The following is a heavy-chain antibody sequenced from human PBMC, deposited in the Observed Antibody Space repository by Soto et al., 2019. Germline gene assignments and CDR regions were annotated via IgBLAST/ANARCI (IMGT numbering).Heavy chain of an antibody. Sequence: SETLSLTCTVSGGSISSYYWSWIRRPAGRGLEWIGRIYTSGSTNYNPSLKSRVTMSVDTSKNQFSLKLSSVTAADTAVYYCARVPHCSGGSCYNWFDPWGQGTLVTVSS. D-gene: IGHD2-15*01. V-gene: IGHV4-4*07. CDR1: GGSISSYY. J-gene: IGHJ5*02. CDR2: IYTSGST. CDR3: ARVPHCSGGSCYNWFDP.